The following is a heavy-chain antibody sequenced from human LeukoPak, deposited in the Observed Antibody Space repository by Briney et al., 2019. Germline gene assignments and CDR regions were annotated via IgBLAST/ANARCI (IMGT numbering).Heavy chain of an antibody. CDR1: GYTFTGYY. V-gene: IGHV1-2*02. Sequence: ASVTVSFKASGYTFTGYYMHWVRQAPGQGLEWMGWINPNSGGTNYAQKFQGRVTMTRDTSISTAYMELSRLRSDDTAVYYCARGSYCSSTSCYTNYYYGMDVWGQGTTVTVSS. J-gene: IGHJ6*02. CDR3: ARGSYCSSTSCYTNYYYGMDV. D-gene: IGHD2-2*02. CDR2: INPNSGGT.